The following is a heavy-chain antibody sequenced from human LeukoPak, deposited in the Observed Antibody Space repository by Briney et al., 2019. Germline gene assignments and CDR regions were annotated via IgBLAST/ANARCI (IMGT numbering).Heavy chain of an antibody. J-gene: IGHJ3*02. CDR3: ARERTGTYAFDI. D-gene: IGHD1-7*01. Sequence: LRLSCAASGFTFSDYYMSWIRQPPGKGLEWIGYIYHSGSTYYNPSLKSRVTISVDRSKNQFSLRLSSVTAADTAVYYCARERTGTYAFDIWGQGTMVTVSS. CDR2: IYHSGST. CDR1: GFTFSDYY. V-gene: IGHV4-30-2*01.